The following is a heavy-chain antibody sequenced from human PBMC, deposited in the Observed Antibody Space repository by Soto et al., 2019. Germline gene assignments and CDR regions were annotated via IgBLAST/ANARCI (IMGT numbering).Heavy chain of an antibody. V-gene: IGHV4-34*01. Sequence: QVQLKRWGAGLLKPSETLSLTCAVYGGSFSGYYWSWIRQPPGKGLEWIGEINHSGSTNYNPSLKSRVTISVDTSKNQFSLKLSSVTAADTAVYYCARGPIVGARGGFGFDSWGQGTLVTVSS. CDR1: GGSFSGYY. D-gene: IGHD1-26*01. CDR2: INHSGST. J-gene: IGHJ5*01. CDR3: ARGPIVGARGGFGFDS.